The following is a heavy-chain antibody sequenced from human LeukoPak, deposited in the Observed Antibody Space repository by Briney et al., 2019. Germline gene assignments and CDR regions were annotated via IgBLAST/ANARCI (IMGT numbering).Heavy chain of an antibody. J-gene: IGHJ5*02. D-gene: IGHD4-17*01. Sequence: SETLSLTCTVSGGSISSYYWSWIRQPPGKGLEWIGRIYTSGSTNYNPSLKSRVTMSVDTSKNQFSLKLSSVTAADTAVYYCARVRSVTTTPPGWFDPWGQGTLVTVSS. V-gene: IGHV4-4*07. CDR1: GGSISSYY. CDR2: IYTSGST. CDR3: ARVRSVTTTPPGWFDP.